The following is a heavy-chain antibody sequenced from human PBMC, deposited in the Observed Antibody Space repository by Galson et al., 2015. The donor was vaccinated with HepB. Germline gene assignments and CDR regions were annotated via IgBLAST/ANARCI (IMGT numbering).Heavy chain of an antibody. CDR3: ARARYSTSPPDY. V-gene: IGHV1-18*01. Sequence: SVKVSCKASGYSFTNYGISWVRQAPGQGLEWMGWISIYNDKIDSVQKVQDRITLTTDTFTSTAYKELRSLRSDDTAVYYCARARYSTSPPDYWGQGTLVTVSS. J-gene: IGHJ4*02. CDR2: ISIYNDKI. CDR1: GYSFTNYG. D-gene: IGHD2-21*01.